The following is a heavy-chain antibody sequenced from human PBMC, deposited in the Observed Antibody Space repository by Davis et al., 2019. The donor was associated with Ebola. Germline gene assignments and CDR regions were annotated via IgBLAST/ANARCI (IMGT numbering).Heavy chain of an antibody. CDR2: INHSGST. V-gene: IGHV4-4*02. Sequence: SETLSLTCTVSGGSISSSNWWSWVRQPPGKGLEWIGEINHSGSTNYNPSLKSRVTISVDTSKNQFSLKLSSVTAADTAVYYCARAVGATTGWFDPWGQGTLATVSS. D-gene: IGHD1-26*01. CDR1: GGSISSSNW. CDR3: ARAVGATTGWFDP. J-gene: IGHJ5*02.